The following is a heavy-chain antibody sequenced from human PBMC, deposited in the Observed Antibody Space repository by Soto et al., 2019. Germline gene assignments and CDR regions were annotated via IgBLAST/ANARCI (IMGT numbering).Heavy chain of an antibody. J-gene: IGHJ6*02. CDR3: ARDLWGYCGTDCYPLDV. Sequence: QVQLQESGPGLVKPSETLSLTCTVSGGSISRYYWSWIRQPPGKGLEWIGYMYNTGSTVYNPSFKSRVTISVDSSKNKXSLKLNSVTAADTAVYYCARDLWGYCGTDCYPLDVWGQGTTVTVSS. CDR1: GGSISRYY. CDR2: MYNTGST. D-gene: IGHD2-21*02. V-gene: IGHV4-59*01.